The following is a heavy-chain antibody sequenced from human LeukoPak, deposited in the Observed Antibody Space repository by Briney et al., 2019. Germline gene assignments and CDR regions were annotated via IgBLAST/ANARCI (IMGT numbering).Heavy chain of an antibody. CDR1: GGSISSYY. CDR3: ARVGGRDIVVVPAAADYYMDV. J-gene: IGHJ6*03. Sequence: SETLSLTCTVSGGSISSYYWSWIRQPPGKGLEWIGYIYYSGSTNYNPSLKSRVTISVDTSKNQFSLKLSSVTAADTAVYYCARVGGRDIVVVPAAADYYMDVWGKGTTVTVSS. CDR2: IYYSGST. V-gene: IGHV4-59*01. D-gene: IGHD2-2*01.